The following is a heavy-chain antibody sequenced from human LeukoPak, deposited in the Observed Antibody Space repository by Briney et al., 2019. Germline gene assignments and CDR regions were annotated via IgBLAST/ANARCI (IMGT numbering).Heavy chain of an antibody. CDR2: ITSKTDAGTI. CDR3: TTGGATTCYY. CDR1: GFTFSNAC. D-gene: IGHD1-1*01. J-gene: IGHJ4*02. Sequence: PGGSLRLSGAASGFTFSNACMSWVRQAPGKGMKWVGHITSKTDAGTIDYAAPVKGRFIISRDDSKNTLYLQMNSLKSEDTAVYYCTTGGATTCYYWGQGSLVTVSS. V-gene: IGHV3-15*01.